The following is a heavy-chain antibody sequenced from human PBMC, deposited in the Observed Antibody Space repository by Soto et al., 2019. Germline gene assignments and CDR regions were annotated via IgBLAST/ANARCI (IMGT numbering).Heavy chain of an antibody. J-gene: IGHJ6*03. CDR3: ARVSGGAYHYYYYMDV. Sequence: GGSLRLSCAASGFTFSTYAMEWVRQAPGKGLEYVSIINSNGGTTYYANSVKGRLTISRDNSKDTLYLQMASLRAEDMAVYYCARVSGGAYHYYYYMDVWGKGTTVTVSS. V-gene: IGHV3-64*01. CDR1: GFTFSTYA. CDR2: INSNGGTT. D-gene: IGHD2-15*01.